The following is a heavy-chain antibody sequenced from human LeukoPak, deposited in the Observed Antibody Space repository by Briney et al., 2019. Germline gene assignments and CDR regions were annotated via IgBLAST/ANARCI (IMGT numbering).Heavy chain of an antibody. D-gene: IGHD5-24*01. CDR3: AGVSATNDAFDI. Sequence: PSETLSLTCTVSGGSISSYYWSWIRRPPGKGLEWIGYIYYSGSTNYNPSLKSRVTISVDTSKNQFSLKLSSVTAADTAVYYCAGVSATNDAFDIWGQGTMVTVSS. V-gene: IGHV4-59*01. CDR2: IYYSGST. J-gene: IGHJ3*02. CDR1: GGSISSYY.